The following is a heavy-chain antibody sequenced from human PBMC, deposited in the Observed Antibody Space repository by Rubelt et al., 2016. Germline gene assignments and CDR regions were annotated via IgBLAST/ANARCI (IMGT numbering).Heavy chain of an antibody. CDR1: GGSFSDYF. CDR3: ARHVGSSWYWAFDI. J-gene: IGHJ3*02. D-gene: IGHD6-13*01. CDR2: INHSGST. Sequence: QVQLQQWGGGLLKPSETLSLACAVYGGSFSDYFWTWIRQPPGKGLEWIGEINHSGSTNYNPSLRSRVTISVDTSKSQFARKLSSVTAEDRAVYYCARHVGSSWYWAFDIWGQGTMVTVSS. V-gene: IGHV4-34*02.